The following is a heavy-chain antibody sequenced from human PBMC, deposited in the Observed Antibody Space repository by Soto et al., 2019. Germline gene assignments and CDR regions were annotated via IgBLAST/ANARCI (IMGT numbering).Heavy chain of an antibody. CDR1: GFTFSSST. V-gene: IGHV3-23*01. Sequence: EVQLLESGGGLVQPGGSLRLSCAASGFTFSSSTMSWVRQAPGKGLEWVSAIIDSGGYTYYADSVKGRFTISRVNSKNTLYLQMNSLRAEDTALYYCAKETYYYYGMDVWGQGTTVTVSS. CDR2: IIDSGGYT. CDR3: AKETYYYYGMDV. J-gene: IGHJ6*02.